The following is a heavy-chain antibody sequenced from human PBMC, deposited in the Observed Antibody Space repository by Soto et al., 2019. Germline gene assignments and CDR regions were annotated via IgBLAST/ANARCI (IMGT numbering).Heavy chain of an antibody. Sequence: GASVKVSCKASGYTFTGYYMHWVRQAPGQGLEWMGWINPNSGGTKYPQKFQGRVTMTRDTSITTVYMSLTGLKSDDTAVYYCARDLEKGGGSEGFDYWGQGTLVTVSS. V-gene: IGHV1-2*02. CDR3: ARDLEKGGGSEGFDY. CDR1: GYTFTGYY. D-gene: IGHD2-15*01. J-gene: IGHJ4*02. CDR2: INPNSGGT.